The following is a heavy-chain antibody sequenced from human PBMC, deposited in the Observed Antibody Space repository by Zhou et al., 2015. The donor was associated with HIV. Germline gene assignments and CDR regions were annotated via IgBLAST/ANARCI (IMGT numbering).Heavy chain of an antibody. Sequence: QVQLVQSGAEVKKPGSSVKVSCKASGGTFSSYTISWVRQAPGQGLEWMGRIIPILGIANYAQEFQGRVTITADKSTSTAYMELSSLRSEDTAVYYCARGSIAVAVVLAFDIWGQGTMVTVSS. CDR1: GGTFSSYT. CDR3: ARGSIAVAVVLAFDI. D-gene: IGHD6-19*01. CDR2: IIPILGIA. V-gene: IGHV1-69*02. J-gene: IGHJ3*02.